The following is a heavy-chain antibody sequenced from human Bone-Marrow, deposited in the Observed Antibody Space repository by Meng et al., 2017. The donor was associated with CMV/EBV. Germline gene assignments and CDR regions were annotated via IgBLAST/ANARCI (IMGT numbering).Heavy chain of an antibody. CDR2: ISSSSSYI. J-gene: IGHJ4*02. Sequence: GGPLRLSCAASGFTFSSYSMNWVRQAPGKGLEWVSSISSSSSYIYYADSVKGRFTISRDNAKNSLYLQMNSLRAEDTAVYYCARDTLQTTVTKRGAPRDYFDYWGQGTLVTVSS. D-gene: IGHD4-17*01. V-gene: IGHV3-21*01. CDR3: ARDTLQTTVTKRGAPRDYFDY. CDR1: GFTFSSYS.